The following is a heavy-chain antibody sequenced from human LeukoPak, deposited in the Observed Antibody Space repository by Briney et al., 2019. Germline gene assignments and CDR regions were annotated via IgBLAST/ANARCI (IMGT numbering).Heavy chain of an antibody. CDR1: GGSITSYY. V-gene: IGHV4-59*08. CDR3: ARSYCGGDCYSGGGIVDY. CDR2: IYYSGST. Sequence: SETLSLTCTVSGGSITSYYWSWIRQPPGKGLEWIGYIYYSGSTNYNPSLRSRVTISVDTSKNQFSLKLSSVAAADTAVYYCARSYCGGDCYSGGGIVDYWGQGTLVTVSS. J-gene: IGHJ4*02. D-gene: IGHD2-21*02.